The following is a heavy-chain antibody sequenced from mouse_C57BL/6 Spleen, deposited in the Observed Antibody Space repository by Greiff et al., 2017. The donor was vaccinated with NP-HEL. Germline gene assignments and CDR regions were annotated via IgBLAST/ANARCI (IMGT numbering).Heavy chain of an antibody. J-gene: IGHJ2*01. Sequence: QVQLQQSGAELVKPGASVKLSCKASGYTFTEYTIHWVKQRSGQGLEWIGWFYPGSGSIKYNEKFKDKATLTADKSSSTVYMELSRLTSEDSAVYYCARRDYYGSSPYYFDYWGQGTTLTVSS. V-gene: IGHV1-62-2*01. CDR1: GYTFTEYT. CDR2: FYPGSGSI. CDR3: ARRDYYGSSPYYFDY. D-gene: IGHD1-1*01.